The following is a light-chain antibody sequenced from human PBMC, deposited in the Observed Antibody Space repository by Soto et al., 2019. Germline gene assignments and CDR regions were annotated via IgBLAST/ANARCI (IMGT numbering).Light chain of an antibody. V-gene: IGKV1-39*01. Sequence: DIQRTQSPSSLSASVGDRVTITGRASQSISSYLNWYQQKPGKAPKLLIYAASSLQSGVPSRFSGSGSGTDFTLTISSLQPEDFATYYCQQSYSTPRTFGQRTKVDI. CDR3: QQSYSTPRT. CDR1: QSISSY. CDR2: AAS. J-gene: IGKJ1*01.